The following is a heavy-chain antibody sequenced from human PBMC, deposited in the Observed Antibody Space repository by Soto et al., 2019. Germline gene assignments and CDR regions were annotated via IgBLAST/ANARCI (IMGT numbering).Heavy chain of an antibody. V-gene: IGHV4-4*02. Sequence: QMQLQESGPGLVKPSETLSLTCAVSSASIISEQRWSWVRQPPGKGLEWIGEIHHSGSTNNNPSLRSRVTMSVDKSKNQFTLNLNSVTAADTAVYYGARSVGWYAIDQWGQGTLVIVSS. D-gene: IGHD6-19*01. CDR1: SASIISEQR. CDR3: ARSVGWYAIDQ. CDR2: IHHSGST. J-gene: IGHJ4*02.